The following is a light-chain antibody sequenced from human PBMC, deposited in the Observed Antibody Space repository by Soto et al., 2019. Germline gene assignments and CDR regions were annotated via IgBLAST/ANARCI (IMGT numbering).Light chain of an antibody. CDR3: QQYNSWPQT. V-gene: IGKV3-15*01. Sequence: EIVMTQSPATLSVSPGERATLSCRASQSINSDLAWYQQKPGQAPRLLIYRASSRATDIPARFSGSGSGTEFTLTIGSLQSEDFAVYYCQQYNSWPQTFGQGTKVDIK. CDR2: RAS. J-gene: IGKJ1*01. CDR1: QSINSD.